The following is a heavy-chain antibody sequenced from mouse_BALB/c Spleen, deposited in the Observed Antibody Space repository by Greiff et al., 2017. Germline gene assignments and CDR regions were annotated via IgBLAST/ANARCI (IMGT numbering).Heavy chain of an antibody. Sequence: QVQLKQSGAELVRPGTSVKISCKASGYTFTNYWLGWVKQRPGHGLEWIGDIYPGGGYTNYNEKFKGKATLTADTSSSTAYMQLSSLTSEDSAVYFCALLTGFYAMDYWGQGTSVTVSS. CDR1: GYTFTNYW. CDR2: IYPGGGYT. CDR3: ALLTGFYAMDY. V-gene: IGHV1-63*02. J-gene: IGHJ4*01. D-gene: IGHD4-1*01.